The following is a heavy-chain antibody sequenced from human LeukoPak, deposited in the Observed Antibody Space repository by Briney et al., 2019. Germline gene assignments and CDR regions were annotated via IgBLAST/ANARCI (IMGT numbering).Heavy chain of an antibody. V-gene: IGHV4-4*02. CDR2: IHRSGSP. Sequence: SETLSLTCTVSLDSTTSNFWSWVRQPPGKGLEWIGEIHRSGSPNYNPSLRSRVTISIDRSRNQIALELSSVTAADTAVYYCAREILGGFNPGAYWGQGTLVTVSS. CDR1: LDSTTSNF. D-gene: IGHD1-14*01. CDR3: AREILGGFNPGAY. J-gene: IGHJ4*02.